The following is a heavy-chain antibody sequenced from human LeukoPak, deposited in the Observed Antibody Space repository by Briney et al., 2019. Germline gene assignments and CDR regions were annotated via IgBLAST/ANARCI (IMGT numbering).Heavy chain of an antibody. CDR1: GFTFDDYA. Sequence: GGSLRLSCEASGFTFDDYAMHWVRQAPGKGLEWVSLITGDGGRTYFADSVKGRFTISRDNRKNSPYLQMNSLRTDDTALYYCAGEGPIAVAGYFDYWGQATLVTVSS. D-gene: IGHD6-19*01. CDR2: ITGDGGRT. V-gene: IGHV3-43*02. CDR3: AGEGPIAVAGYFDY. J-gene: IGHJ4*02.